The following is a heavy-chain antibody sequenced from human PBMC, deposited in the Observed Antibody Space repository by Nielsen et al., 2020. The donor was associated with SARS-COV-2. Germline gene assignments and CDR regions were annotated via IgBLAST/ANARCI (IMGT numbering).Heavy chain of an antibody. V-gene: IGHV4-31*11. Sequence: SETLSLTCAVYGGSFSGYYWSWIRQHPGKGLEWIGYIYYSGSTYYNPSLKSRVTISVDTSKNQFSLKLSSVTAADTAVYYCARGAVVGANFDYWGQGTLVTVSS. CDR3: ARGAVVGANFDY. J-gene: IGHJ4*02. CDR2: IYYSGST. CDR1: GGSFSGYY. D-gene: IGHD1-26*01.